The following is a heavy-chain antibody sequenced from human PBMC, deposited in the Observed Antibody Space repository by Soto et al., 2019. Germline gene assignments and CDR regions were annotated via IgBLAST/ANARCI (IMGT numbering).Heavy chain of an antibody. J-gene: IGHJ4*02. CDR2: ISADGSNR. CDR3: AKEGTTGWYHY. D-gene: IGHD6-19*01. Sequence: GGSLRLSCAASGFTFSSYVMHWVRQVAGKGLEWVAVISADGSNRFHAASVKGRFTISRDNSKNTLYLQMNSLRSDDTAVYYCAKEGTTGWYHYWGQGTLVTVSS. CDR1: GFTFSSYV. V-gene: IGHV3-30-3*01.